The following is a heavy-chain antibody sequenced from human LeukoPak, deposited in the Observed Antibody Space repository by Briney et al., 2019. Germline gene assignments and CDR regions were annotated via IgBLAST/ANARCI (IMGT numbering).Heavy chain of an antibody. Sequence: ASVKVSCKASGYTFTSYYMHWVRQAPGQGLEWMGIINPSGGSTSYAQKFQGRVTMTRDMSTSTAYMELRSLRSDDTAVYYCERDRDGDGYNMVYWGQGTLVTVSS. CDR3: ERDRDGDGYNMVY. J-gene: IGHJ4*02. D-gene: IGHD5-24*01. CDR1: GYTFTSYY. V-gene: IGHV1-46*01. CDR2: INPSGGST.